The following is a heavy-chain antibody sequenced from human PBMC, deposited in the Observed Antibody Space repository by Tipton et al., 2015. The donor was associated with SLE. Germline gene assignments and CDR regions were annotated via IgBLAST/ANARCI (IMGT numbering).Heavy chain of an antibody. D-gene: IGHD3-16*01. CDR3: ARELRGGFDF. J-gene: IGHJ4*02. Sequence: TLSLTCSVSGGSISSGSYYWSWIRQPAGKGLEWIGRIYTSGSTNYNPSLQSRVTTSIDTSKSQFSLKLTSVTAADMAMYYCARELRGGFDFWGQGALVTVSS. CDR1: GGSISSGSYY. CDR2: IYTSGST. V-gene: IGHV4-61*02.